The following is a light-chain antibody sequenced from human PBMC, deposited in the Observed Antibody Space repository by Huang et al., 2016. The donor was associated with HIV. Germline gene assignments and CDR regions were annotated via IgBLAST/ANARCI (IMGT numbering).Light chain of an antibody. J-gene: IGKJ1*01. Sequence: DIVMTQSPDSLTVSLGERATIKCRFSQSVLYSSNSKNYLAWFQQKPGRAPRLLIYWASAREAGVPDRVSGSGSGTDFTLTIDRLEAEDAAIYYCQQYYRLPQTFGQGTRVEIK. CDR1: QSVLYSSNSKNY. CDR2: WAS. CDR3: QQYYRLPQT. V-gene: IGKV4-1*01.